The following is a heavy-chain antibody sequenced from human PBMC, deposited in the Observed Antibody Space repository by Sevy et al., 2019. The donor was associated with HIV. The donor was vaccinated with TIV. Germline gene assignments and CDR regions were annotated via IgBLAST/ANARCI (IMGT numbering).Heavy chain of an antibody. CDR1: GFTFSSYG. Sequence: GGSLRLSCAASGFTFSSYGMHWVRQAPGKGLEWVAVIWYDGSNKYYADSVKGRFTISRDNSKNTLYLQMNSLRAEDTAVYYCAKDLRPIAVAPDAFDIWGQGTMVTVSS. D-gene: IGHD6-19*01. CDR3: AKDLRPIAVAPDAFDI. J-gene: IGHJ3*02. V-gene: IGHV3-33*06. CDR2: IWYDGSNK.